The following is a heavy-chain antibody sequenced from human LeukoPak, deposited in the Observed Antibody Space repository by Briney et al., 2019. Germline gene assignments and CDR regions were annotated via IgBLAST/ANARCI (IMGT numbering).Heavy chain of an antibody. CDR3: ARGRLVIGY. CDR1: GGSISSRTYY. J-gene: IGHJ4*02. D-gene: IGHD3-9*01. CDR2: IYYSGTT. Sequence: SETLSLTCTVSGGSISSRTYYWGWIRQPPGEGLEWIGSIYYSGTTYYNPSLKSRVTISIETSKNQFSLKLSSVTAADTAVYYCARGRLVIGYWGQGTLVTVSS. V-gene: IGHV4-39*07.